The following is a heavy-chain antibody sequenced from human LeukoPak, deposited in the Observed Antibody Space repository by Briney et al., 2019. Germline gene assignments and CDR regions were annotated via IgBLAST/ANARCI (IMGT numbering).Heavy chain of an antibody. D-gene: IGHD2-2*01. CDR1: GFTFSTYG. CDR2: ISYDGSNE. J-gene: IGHJ6*02. CDR3: ARIRSYQHTSMGGYYGMDV. Sequence: PGGSLRLSCAASGFTFSTYGMHWVRQAPGKGLEWVAVISYDGSNEYYADSVKGRFTISRDNSKNTLYLQMNSLRAEDTAVYYCARIRSYQHTSMGGYYGMDVWGQGTTVTVSS. V-gene: IGHV3-30*03.